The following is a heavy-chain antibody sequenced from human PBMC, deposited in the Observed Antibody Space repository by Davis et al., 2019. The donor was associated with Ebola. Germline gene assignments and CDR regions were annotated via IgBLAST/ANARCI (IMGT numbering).Heavy chain of an antibody. D-gene: IGHD3-3*01. CDR1: GGTFSSYA. Sequence: SVKVSCKASGGTFSSYAISWVRQAPGQGFEWMGGIIPIFGTANYAQKFQGRVTITADESTSTAYMELSSLRSEDTAIYYCARELIFQEWPPSWGQGTLVTVSS. CDR3: ARELIFQEWPPS. V-gene: IGHV1-69*13. CDR2: IIPIFGTA. J-gene: IGHJ4*02.